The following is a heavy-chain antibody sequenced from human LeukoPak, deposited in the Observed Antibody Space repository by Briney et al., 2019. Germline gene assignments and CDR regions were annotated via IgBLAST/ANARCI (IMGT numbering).Heavy chain of an antibody. CDR1: GGSISRYY. V-gene: IGHV4-59*12. CDR3: ARDNDFFDY. CDR2: IYYSGST. Sequence: SETLSLACTVSGGSISRYYWSCIRQPPGKGLEWIGYIYYSGSTNYNPSLKSRVTISVDTSKNQFSLKLSSVTAADTAVYYCARDNDFFDYWGQGTLVTVSS. J-gene: IGHJ4*02.